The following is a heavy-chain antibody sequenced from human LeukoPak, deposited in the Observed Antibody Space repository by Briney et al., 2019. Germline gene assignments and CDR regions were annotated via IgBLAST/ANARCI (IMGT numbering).Heavy chain of an antibody. J-gene: IGHJ4*02. CDR1: GFTFNNYW. CDR2: ISQDGSEK. V-gene: IGHV3-7*01. CDR3: ARAVGSSGCDY. Sequence: PGGSLRLSRAASGFTFNNYWLTWVRQAPGKGLEWVAKISQDGSEKYYVDSVKGRFTISRDSGKNSLYLQMNSLRVEDTAVYYCARAVGSSGCDYWGQGTLVTISS. D-gene: IGHD3-22*01.